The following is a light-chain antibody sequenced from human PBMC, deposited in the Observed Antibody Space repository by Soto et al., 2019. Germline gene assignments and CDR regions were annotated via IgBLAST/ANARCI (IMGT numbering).Light chain of an antibody. CDR3: QQSYLTPRT. J-gene: IGKJ2*01. V-gene: IGKV1-39*01. Sequence: IQRTQSPSSLSASVGDRVTITCRASQRISSSLNWYQHKVGRAPKLLIYAASSLQTVDPSRFRGSGAGTDFTITISSVQAEAFETYYCQQSYLTPRTFGQGTKLEIK. CDR1: QRISSS. CDR2: AAS.